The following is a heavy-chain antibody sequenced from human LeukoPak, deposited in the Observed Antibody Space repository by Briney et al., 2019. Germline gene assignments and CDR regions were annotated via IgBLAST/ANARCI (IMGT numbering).Heavy chain of an antibody. CDR1: GGSISSSSYY. V-gene: IGHV4-39*01. J-gene: IGHJ4*02. Sequence: SETLSLTCTVSGGSISSSSYYWGWIRQPPGKGLEWIGSTYYSGSTYYNPSLKSRVTISVDTSKNQFSLKLSSVTAADTAVYYCARGGYCTNGVCYPLYFDYWGQGTLVTVSS. CDR3: ARGGYCTNGVCYPLYFDY. CDR2: TYYSGST. D-gene: IGHD2-8*01.